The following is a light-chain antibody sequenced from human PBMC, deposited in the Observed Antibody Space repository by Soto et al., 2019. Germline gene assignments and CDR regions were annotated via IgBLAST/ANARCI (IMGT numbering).Light chain of an antibody. CDR1: SSDVGGYNY. V-gene: IGLV2-14*01. J-gene: IGLJ2*01. CDR2: DVS. Sequence: QSALTQPASVSGSPRQSITISCTGTSSDVGGYNYVSWYQQHPGKAPKLMIYDVSNRPSGVSNRFSGSKSGNTASLTICGLQDEDEADYYCSSYTSSSTLGGVFGGGTKLTVL. CDR3: SSYTSSSTLGGV.